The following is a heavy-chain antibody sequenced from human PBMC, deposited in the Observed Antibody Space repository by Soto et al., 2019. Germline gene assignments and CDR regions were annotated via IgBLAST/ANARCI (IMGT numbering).Heavy chain of an antibody. Sequence: QVQLQESGPGLVKPSETLSLTCTVSGGSISSYYWSWIRQPPGKGLEWIGYIYYRGSTNYNPSLKSRVTISVGTSKNQFSLKLSSVTAADTAVYSCARAIPNAFDIWGQGTMVTVSS. CDR3: ARAIPNAFDI. CDR2: IYYRGST. V-gene: IGHV4-59*01. CDR1: GGSISSYY. J-gene: IGHJ3*02. D-gene: IGHD2-2*02.